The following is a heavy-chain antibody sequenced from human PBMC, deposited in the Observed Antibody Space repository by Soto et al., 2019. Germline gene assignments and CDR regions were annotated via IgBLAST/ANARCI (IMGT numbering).Heavy chain of an antibody. J-gene: IGHJ6*02. Sequence: HGESLKISCKGAGYRFTNYWIGWVRQMPGKGLEWMGIIDPGDSDTRYSPSFQGQVTISVDKSISTAYLQWSSLKASDTAMYYCAARVGSSPLYYYGVDVWGQGTTVTVSS. CDR3: AARVGSSPLYYYGVDV. V-gene: IGHV5-51*01. CDR2: IDPGDSDT. CDR1: GYRFTNYW. D-gene: IGHD3-10*01.